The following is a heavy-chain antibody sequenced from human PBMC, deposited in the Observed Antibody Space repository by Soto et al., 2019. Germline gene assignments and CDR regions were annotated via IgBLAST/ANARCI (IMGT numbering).Heavy chain of an antibody. Sequence: GGSLRLSCAASGFTFSSYAMSWVRQAPGKGLEWVSAISGSGGSTYYADSVKGRFTISRDNSKNTLYLQMNSLRAEDTAVYYCAKDLVSFYDSSGYYYVPGLDYWGQGTLVTVSS. V-gene: IGHV3-23*01. CDR2: ISGSGGST. CDR3: AKDLVSFYDSSGYYYVPGLDY. D-gene: IGHD3-22*01. CDR1: GFTFSSYA. J-gene: IGHJ4*02.